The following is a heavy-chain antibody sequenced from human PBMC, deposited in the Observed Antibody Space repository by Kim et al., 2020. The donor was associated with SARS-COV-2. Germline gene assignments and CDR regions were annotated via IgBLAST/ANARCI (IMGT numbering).Heavy chain of an antibody. Sequence: GGSLRLSCAASGFSFSKYWIQWDRQVPVQVVVWIAYVQLMGGNEIYADYARVRFTISRDNAKNTLYLQLNSLRVEDTAVYYCAGVMSGLAGALEGWGQGTLVTVSS. CDR1: GFSFSKYW. CDR3: AGVMSGLAGALEG. J-gene: IGHJ4*02. V-gene: IGHV3-74*01. CDR2: VQLMGGNE. D-gene: IGHD3-10*01.